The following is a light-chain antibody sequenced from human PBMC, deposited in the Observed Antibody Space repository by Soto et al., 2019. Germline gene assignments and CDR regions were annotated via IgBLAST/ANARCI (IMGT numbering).Light chain of an antibody. Sequence: DIQMTQSPSSLSASVGDRVTITCRASQSISSYLNWYQQKPGKAPNLLIYAASSLQSGVPSRFSGSGSGTDFTLTISSLQPEDFATYYCQQSYSTPTFGQGNKVEIK. CDR3: QQSYSTPT. V-gene: IGKV1-39*01. CDR1: QSISSY. J-gene: IGKJ1*01. CDR2: AAS.